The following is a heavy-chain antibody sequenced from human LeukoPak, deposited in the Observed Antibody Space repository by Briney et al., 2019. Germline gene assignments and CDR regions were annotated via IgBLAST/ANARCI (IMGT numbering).Heavy chain of an antibody. CDR3: ARDGTSTDDY. V-gene: IGHV1-18*01. J-gene: IGHJ4*02. Sequence: GASVKVSCKASGYTFSSYGISWVRQAPGQGLEWMGWISGNNDNPNYGQKFQGRFTVTTDSSTNTAYMELRNLRSDDTAVYYCARDGTSTDDYWGQGTLVTVSS. CDR1: GYTFSSYG. CDR2: ISGNNDNP. D-gene: IGHD2-2*01.